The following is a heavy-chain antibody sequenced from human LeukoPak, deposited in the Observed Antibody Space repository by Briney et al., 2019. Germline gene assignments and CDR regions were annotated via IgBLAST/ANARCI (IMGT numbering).Heavy chain of an antibody. CDR1: GLTFSSYS. J-gene: IGHJ4*02. D-gene: IGHD2-15*01. V-gene: IGHV3-21*01. CDR3: ARGYCSGGSCRKLDY. Sequence: PGGSLRLSCAASGLTFSSYSMNWVRQAPGKGLEWVSSISSSSSYIYYADSVKGRFTISRDNAKNSLYLQMNSLRAEDTAVYYCARGYCSGGSCRKLDYWGQGTLVTVSP. CDR2: ISSSSSYI.